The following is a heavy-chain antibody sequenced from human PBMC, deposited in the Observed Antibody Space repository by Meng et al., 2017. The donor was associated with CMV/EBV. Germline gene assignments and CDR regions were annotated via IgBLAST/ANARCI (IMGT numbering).Heavy chain of an antibody. D-gene: IGHD1-26*01. CDR1: GGTFSSYA. J-gene: IGHJ5*02. CDR3: ARAEWELLSITSSWFDP. CDR2: IIPIFGTA. Sequence: SVKVSCQASGGTFSSYAISWVRHAPGQGLEWMGGIIPIFGTANYAQKFQGRVTITTDESTSTAYMELSSLRSEDTAVYYCARAEWELLSITSSWFDPWGQGTLVTVSS. V-gene: IGHV1-69*05.